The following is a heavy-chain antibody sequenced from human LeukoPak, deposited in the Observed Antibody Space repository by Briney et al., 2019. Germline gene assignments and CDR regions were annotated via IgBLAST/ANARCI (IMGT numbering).Heavy chain of an antibody. CDR2: IYHSGRT. D-gene: IGHD3-22*01. J-gene: IGHJ3*01. CDR1: GYSISSGYY. CDR3: ARNYDSSGSA. Sequence: PSETLSLTCTVSGYSISSGYYWGWIRQPPGKGLEWIGSIYHSGRTFYNPSLKSRVTISVDTSKNQFSLKLTSVTAADTAVYYCARNYDSSGSAWGQGTMVTVSS. V-gene: IGHV4-38-2*02.